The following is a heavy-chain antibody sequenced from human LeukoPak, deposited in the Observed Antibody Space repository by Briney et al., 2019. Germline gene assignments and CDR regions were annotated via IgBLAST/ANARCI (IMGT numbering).Heavy chain of an antibody. CDR3: AREGGGYCTNGVCYTGDYFDY. CDR2: ISSSSSTI. J-gene: IGHJ4*02. V-gene: IGHV3-48*01. D-gene: IGHD2-8*01. Sequence: PGGSLRLSCAASGFTFSSYSMNWVRQAPGKGLEWVSYISSSSSTIYYADSVKGRFTISRDNAKNSLYLQMNSLRAEDTAVYYCAREGGGYCTNGVCYTGDYFDYWGQGTLVTVSS. CDR1: GFTFSSYS.